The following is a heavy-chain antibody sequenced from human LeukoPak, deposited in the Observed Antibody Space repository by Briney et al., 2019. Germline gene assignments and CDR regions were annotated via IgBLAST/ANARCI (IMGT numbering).Heavy chain of an antibody. V-gene: IGHV4-59*01. D-gene: IGHD5-24*01. CDR1: DGSISSYY. CDR2: IYYSGST. Sequence: PSETLSLTCTVSDGSISSYYWSWIRQPPGKGLEWIGYIYYSGSTNYNPSLKSRVTISVDTSKNQFSLKLSSVTAADTAVYYCARNRMATIVHDAYDIWGQGTMVTVSS. J-gene: IGHJ3*02. CDR3: ARNRMATIVHDAYDI.